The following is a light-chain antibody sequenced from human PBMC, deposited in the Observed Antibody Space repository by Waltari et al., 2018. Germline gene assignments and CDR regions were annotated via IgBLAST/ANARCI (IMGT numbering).Light chain of an antibody. Sequence: QSVLTQPPSTSGTPGQRVTISCSGSSSNIGTNAVSWYQHLPGTAPSLLIYSNSQRPSRVPDRFSGSKSGTSASLAISGLQSGDEADYYCSSWDNNRDGAVIFGGGTKVTVL. J-gene: IGLJ2*01. CDR2: SNS. CDR1: SSNIGTNA. CDR3: SSWDNNRDGAVI. V-gene: IGLV1-44*01.